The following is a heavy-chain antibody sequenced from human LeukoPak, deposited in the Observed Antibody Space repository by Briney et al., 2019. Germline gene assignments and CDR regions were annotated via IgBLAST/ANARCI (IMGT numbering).Heavy chain of an antibody. J-gene: IGHJ6*04. V-gene: IGHV4-59*01. CDR2: IYYSGST. Sequence: SETLSLTCTVSGGSISSYYWSWIRQPPGKGLEWIGYIYYSGSTNYNPSLRSRVSMSVDTSKNQFSLKLSSVTAADTAVYYCASASVSSAGYHFYYYGMDVWGKGTTVIVSS. CDR3: ASASVSSAGYHFYYYGMDV. CDR1: GGSISSYY. D-gene: IGHD6-25*01.